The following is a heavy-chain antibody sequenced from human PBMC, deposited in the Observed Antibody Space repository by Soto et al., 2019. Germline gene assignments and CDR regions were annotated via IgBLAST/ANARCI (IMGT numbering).Heavy chain of an antibody. Sequence: GGPLRLSCAASGFTFSSYSMNWVRQAPGKGLEWVSSISSSSSYIYYADSVKGRFTISRDNAKNSLYLQMNSLRAEDTAVYYCARDHSRSSGGSCTGYWGQGTLVTVSS. V-gene: IGHV3-21*01. CDR3: ARDHSRSSGGSCTGY. J-gene: IGHJ4*02. CDR1: GFTFSSYS. D-gene: IGHD2-15*01. CDR2: ISSSSSYI.